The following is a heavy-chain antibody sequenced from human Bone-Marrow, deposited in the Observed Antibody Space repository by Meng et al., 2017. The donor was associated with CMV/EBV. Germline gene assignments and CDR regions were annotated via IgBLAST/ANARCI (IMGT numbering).Heavy chain of an antibody. CDR3: ARTYYDFWSGNDHPGTYGMDV. CDR2: IYYSGST. V-gene: IGHV4-59*12. Sequence: SETLSLTCAVYGGSFSGYYWSWIRQPPGKGLEWIGYIYYSGSTNYNPSLKSRVTISVDTSKNQFSLKLSSVTAADTAVYYCARTYYDFWSGNDHPGTYGMDVWGQGTTVTVSS. D-gene: IGHD3-3*01. J-gene: IGHJ6*02. CDR1: GGSFSGYY.